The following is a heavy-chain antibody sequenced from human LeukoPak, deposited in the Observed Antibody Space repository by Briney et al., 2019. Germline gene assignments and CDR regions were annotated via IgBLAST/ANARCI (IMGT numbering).Heavy chain of an antibody. D-gene: IGHD1-26*01. CDR3: ARERSGSYYDY. CDR1: GVSISSYY. J-gene: IGHJ4*02. Sequence: SETLSLTCTVSGVSISSYYWSWVRQPPGKGLEWVGYIYYSGSTNYYPSLKSRVTISVDTSKNQFSLKLSSVTAADTAVYYCARERSGSYYDYWGQGTLVTVSS. V-gene: IGHV4-59*01. CDR2: IYYSGST.